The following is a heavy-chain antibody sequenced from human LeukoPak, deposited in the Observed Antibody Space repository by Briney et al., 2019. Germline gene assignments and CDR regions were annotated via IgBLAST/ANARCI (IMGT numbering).Heavy chain of an antibody. Sequence: ASVKVSCKASGYTFTGYYMHWVRQAPGQGLEWMGWINPNSGGTNYAQKFQGWVTMTRDTSISTAYMELSSQRSEDIDVYYCARKAGVRITIFGVVTSYFDYWGQGTLVTVSS. CDR3: ARKAGVRITIFGVVTSYFDY. D-gene: IGHD3-3*01. CDR1: GYTFTGYY. J-gene: IGHJ4*02. V-gene: IGHV1-2*04. CDR2: INPNSGGT.